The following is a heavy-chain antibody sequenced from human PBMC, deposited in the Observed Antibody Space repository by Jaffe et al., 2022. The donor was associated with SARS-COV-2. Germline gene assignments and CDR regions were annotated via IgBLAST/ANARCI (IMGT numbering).Heavy chain of an antibody. Sequence: EVQLVESGGGLVQPGGSLRLSCAASGFTFSSYEMNWVRQAPGKGLEWVSYISSSGSTIYYADSVKGRFTISRDNAKNSLYLQMNSLRAEDTAVYYCARERVGRGSYGGNWFDPWGQGTLVTVSS. J-gene: IGHJ5*02. CDR3: ARERVGRGSYGGNWFDP. D-gene: IGHD5-18*01. CDR1: GFTFSSYE. V-gene: IGHV3-48*03. CDR2: ISSSGSTI.